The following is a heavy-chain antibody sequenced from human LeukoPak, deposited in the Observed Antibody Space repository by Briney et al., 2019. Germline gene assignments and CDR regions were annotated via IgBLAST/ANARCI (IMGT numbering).Heavy chain of an antibody. J-gene: IGHJ4*02. Sequence: GGSLRLSCAASGFTFSSYGMNWVRQAPGKGVEWVSSISGSGGSTDNADSVKGRFTISRDNSKNMLYLQMNSLRAEDTAVYYCARTMVREVVITNFDCWGQGTLVTVSS. CDR1: GFTFSSYG. CDR2: ISGSGGST. V-gene: IGHV3-23*01. CDR3: ARTMVREVVITNFDC. D-gene: IGHD3-10*01.